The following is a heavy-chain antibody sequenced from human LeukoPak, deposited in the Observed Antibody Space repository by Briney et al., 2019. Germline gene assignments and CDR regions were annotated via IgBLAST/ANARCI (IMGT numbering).Heavy chain of an antibody. Sequence: GGSLRLSCAASGFTFSRYTMNWVRQAPGKGLEWVSSIDRSGNLIYYGDSVKGRFTISRDNAKNSLYLQMNSLRAEDTAVYYCARDWVDDYVWWNFREGDWGQGTLVTVSS. J-gene: IGHJ4*02. D-gene: IGHD3-16*02. CDR3: ARDWVDDYVWWNFREGD. V-gene: IGHV3-21*01. CDR2: IDRSGNLI. CDR1: GFTFSRYT.